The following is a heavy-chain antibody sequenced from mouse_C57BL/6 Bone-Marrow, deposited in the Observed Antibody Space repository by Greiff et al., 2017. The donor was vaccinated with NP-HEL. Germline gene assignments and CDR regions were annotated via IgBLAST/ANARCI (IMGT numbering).Heavy chain of an antibody. J-gene: IGHJ2*01. Sequence: QVQLQQSGPELVKPGASVKISCTASGYSISSSWMNWVKQRPGPGLEWIGRIYPGDGDTNYNGKFKGKATLTADKSSSTAYMQLSSLTSEDSAVYFCARSRGYDYDYWGQGTTLTVSS. CDR3: ARSRGYDYDY. V-gene: IGHV1-82*01. CDR1: GYSISSSW. CDR2: IYPGDGDT. D-gene: IGHD2-4*01.